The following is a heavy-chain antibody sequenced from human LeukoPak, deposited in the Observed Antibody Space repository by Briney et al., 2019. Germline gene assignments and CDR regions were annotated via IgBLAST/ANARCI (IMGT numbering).Heavy chain of an antibody. V-gene: IGHV3-21*01. CDR3: ARDSLTAGAFDI. D-gene: IGHD2-21*02. Sequence: NPGGSLRLSCAASGFTLSSYGMHWVRQAPGKGLEWVSSISSSSSYIYYADSVKGRFTISRDNAKNSLYLQMNSLRAEDTAVYYCARDSLTAGAFDIWGQGTMVTVSS. J-gene: IGHJ3*02. CDR2: ISSSSSYI. CDR1: GFTLSSYG.